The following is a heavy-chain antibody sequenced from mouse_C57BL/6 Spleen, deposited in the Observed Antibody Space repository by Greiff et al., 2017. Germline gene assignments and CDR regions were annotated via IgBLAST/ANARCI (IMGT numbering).Heavy chain of an antibody. D-gene: IGHD3-2*02. V-gene: IGHV1-59*01. CDR3: ADIDSSGYLDY. Sequence: QVQLQQPGAELVRPGTSVKLSCKASGYTFTSYWMHWVKQRPGQGLEWIGVIDPSDSYTKYNQKFKGKATLTVDTSSSTAYMQLSSLTSEDSAVYYCADIDSSGYLDYWGQGTTLTVSS. CDR2: IDPSDSYT. CDR1: GYTFTSYW. J-gene: IGHJ2*01.